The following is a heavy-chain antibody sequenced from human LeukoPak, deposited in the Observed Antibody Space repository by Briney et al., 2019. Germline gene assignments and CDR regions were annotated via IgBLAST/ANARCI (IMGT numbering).Heavy chain of an antibody. Sequence: ASVKVSCKASGYTFTSYDINWVRQATGQGLEWMGWMNPNSGNTGYAQKFQGRVTMTRNTSISTAYMELSSLRSEDTAVYYCAGFSMIVALEGEESWGQGTLVTVSS. V-gene: IGHV1-8*01. CDR3: AGFSMIVALEGEES. CDR1: GYTFTSYD. J-gene: IGHJ4*02. CDR2: MNPNSGNT. D-gene: IGHD3-22*01.